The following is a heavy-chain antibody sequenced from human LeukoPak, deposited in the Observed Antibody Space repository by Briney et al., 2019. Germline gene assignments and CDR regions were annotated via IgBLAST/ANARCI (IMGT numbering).Heavy chain of an antibody. V-gene: IGHV3-7*04. Sequence: PGGSLRLSCAASGFTFSNYWMAWVRQAPGKGLEWVANIKQDGSEKYYVDSVKGRFTISRDNAENSLSLQMNSLRAEDTAVYFCARVAVADHWGQGTLVTVSA. CDR1: GFTFSNYW. CDR2: IKQDGSEK. J-gene: IGHJ4*02. CDR3: ARVAVADH. D-gene: IGHD6-19*01.